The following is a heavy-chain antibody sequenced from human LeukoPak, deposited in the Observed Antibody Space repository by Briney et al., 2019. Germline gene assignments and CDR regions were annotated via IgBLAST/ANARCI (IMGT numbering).Heavy chain of an antibody. Sequence: GGSLRLSCGGSRFTFSNYWMSWVPQAPGNGLEWMANIKQDGSEKYYVESVKGRFTISRDNAKNSLYLQMNSLRAEDTAVYYCARVRLGQQQLDADYYYYYYMDVWGKGTTVTVSS. CDR2: IKQDGSEK. V-gene: IGHV3-7*01. J-gene: IGHJ6*03. D-gene: IGHD6-13*01. CDR3: ARVRLGQQQLDADYYYYYYMDV. CDR1: RFTFSNYW.